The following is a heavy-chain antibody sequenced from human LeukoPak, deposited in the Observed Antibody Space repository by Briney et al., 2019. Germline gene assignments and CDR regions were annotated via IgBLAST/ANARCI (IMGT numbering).Heavy chain of an antibody. Sequence: SETLSLTCTDSGYSIRSGYYWGWIRQPPGKGLEWIGSIYHSGSTYYNPSLKSRVTISVDTSKNQFSLKLSSVTAADTAVYYCARESHPTGYSGYDFLYWGQGTLVTVSS. D-gene: IGHD5-12*01. J-gene: IGHJ4*02. CDR1: GYSIRSGYY. CDR2: IYHSGST. V-gene: IGHV4-38-2*02. CDR3: ARESHPTGYSGYDFLY.